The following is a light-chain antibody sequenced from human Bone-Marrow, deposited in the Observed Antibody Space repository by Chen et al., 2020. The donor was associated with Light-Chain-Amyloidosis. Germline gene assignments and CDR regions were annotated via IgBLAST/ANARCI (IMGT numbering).Light chain of an antibody. J-gene: IGKJ4*01. CDR2: GSS. Sequence: DIVLSQSQGPLSLSPGEGANLSCRASQTISSNYLTWYQQKFGQAPRLLIYGSSSRATGIPDRFTGSGSGTDFTLTINRLEPEDFAMYYCQQYGTSPLTFGGGTKVEIK. V-gene: IGKV3-20*01. CDR1: QTISSNY. CDR3: QQYGTSPLT.